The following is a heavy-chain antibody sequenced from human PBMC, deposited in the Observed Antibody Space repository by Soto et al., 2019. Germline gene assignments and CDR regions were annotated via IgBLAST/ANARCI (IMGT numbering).Heavy chain of an antibody. CDR3: ARQVYGSGDTDYGMDV. D-gene: IGHD3-10*01. CDR2: IYTSGSN. CDR1: GGSISFYY. Sequence: SETLSLTCTFTGGSISFYYWSWIRQPAGKGLEWIGRIYTSGSNNYNPSLKSRVTMSVDTSKNQFSLKLSSVTAADRAVYYCARQVYGSGDTDYGMDVWGQGTTVTVSS. V-gene: IGHV4-4*07. J-gene: IGHJ6*02.